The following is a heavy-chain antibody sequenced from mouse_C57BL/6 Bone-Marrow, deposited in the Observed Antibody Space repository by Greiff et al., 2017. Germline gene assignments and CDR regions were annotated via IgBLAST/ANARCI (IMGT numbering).Heavy chain of an antibody. CDR1: GYTFTDYN. V-gene: IGHV1-18*01. CDR3: ARSPVVAKGFAY. Sequence: VQLQQSGPELVKPGASVKIPCKASGYTFTDYNMDWVTQSHGKCLKWIGDINPNNGCTNYNQKFKVKATLTVDKSSSTVYMDLRSLTSEDTSVYYWARSPVVAKGFAYWGQGTLVTVSA. J-gene: IGHJ3*01. D-gene: IGHD1-1*01. CDR2: INPNNGCT.